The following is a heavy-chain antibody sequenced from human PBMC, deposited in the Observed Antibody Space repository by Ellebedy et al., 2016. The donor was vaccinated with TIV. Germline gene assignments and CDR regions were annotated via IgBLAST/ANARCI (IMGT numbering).Heavy chain of an antibody. CDR3: AVGVYYDSSGSNAFDI. J-gene: IGHJ3*02. V-gene: IGHV1-18*01. CDR2: ISAYNGNT. Sequence: AASVKVSCKASGYTFTSYGISWVRQAPGQGLEWMGWISAYNGNTNYAQQLQGRVTMTTDTSTSTAYMELSSLRSDDTAVYYCAVGVYYDSSGSNAFDIWGQGTMVTVSS. CDR1: GYTFTSYG. D-gene: IGHD3-22*01.